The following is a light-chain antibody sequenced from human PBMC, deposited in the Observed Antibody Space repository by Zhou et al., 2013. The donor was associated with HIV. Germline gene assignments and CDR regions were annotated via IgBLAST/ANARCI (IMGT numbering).Light chain of an antibody. V-gene: IGKV3-15*01. CDR3: QQYNNWPLT. CDR1: QSVYTN. J-gene: IGKJ4*01. CDR2: GAS. Sequence: EVVMTQSPASLSVSPGERATLSCRASQSVYTNLAWYQQKLGQAPRLLIYGASTRATGIPARFSGSGSGTEFTLTISSLQSEDFAVYYCQQYNNWPLTFGGGTKVEIK.